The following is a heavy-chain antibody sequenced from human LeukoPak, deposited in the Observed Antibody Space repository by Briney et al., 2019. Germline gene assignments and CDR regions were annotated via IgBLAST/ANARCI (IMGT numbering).Heavy chain of an antibody. J-gene: IGHJ3*02. CDR1: GGSFSGYY. D-gene: IGHD1-1*01. CDR3: ARAKLERRHRMNAFGI. V-gene: IGHV4-34*01. CDR2: INHSGST. Sequence: SETLSLTCAVYGGSFSGYYWSWIRQPPGKGLEWIGEINHSGSTNYNPSLKSRVTISVDTSKNQFSLKLSSVAAADTAVYYCARAKLERRHRMNAFGIWGQGTMVTVSS.